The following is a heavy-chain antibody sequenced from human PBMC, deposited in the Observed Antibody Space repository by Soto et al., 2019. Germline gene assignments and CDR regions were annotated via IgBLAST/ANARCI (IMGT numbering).Heavy chain of an antibody. Sequence: SLRLSCAASGFTVNNNYMAWVRQAPGKGLEWVSVIYSDGNTYLAGSVRGRFTISRDNSKNTLYLQMNTLRAEDTAVYYCARAPSGNYYFDSWGQGTLVTVSS. CDR3: ARAPSGNYYFDS. J-gene: IGHJ4*02. CDR2: IYSDGNT. CDR1: GFTVNNNY. D-gene: IGHD1-26*01. V-gene: IGHV3-53*01.